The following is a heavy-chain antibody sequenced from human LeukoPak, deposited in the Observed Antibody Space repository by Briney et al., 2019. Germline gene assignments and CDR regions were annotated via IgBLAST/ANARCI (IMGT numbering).Heavy chain of an antibody. J-gene: IGHJ6*03. Sequence: TGGSLRLSCAASGFTFSDHYMDWVRQAPGKGLEWVGRTRNKANSYTTEYAASVKGRFTISRDGSKNSLYLQMNSLKTEDTAVYYCARVGTMVRGVIAHYYYYMDVWGKGTTVTISS. CDR1: GFTFSDHY. D-gene: IGHD3-10*01. V-gene: IGHV3-72*01. CDR2: TRNKANSYTT. CDR3: ARVGTMVRGVIAHYYYYMDV.